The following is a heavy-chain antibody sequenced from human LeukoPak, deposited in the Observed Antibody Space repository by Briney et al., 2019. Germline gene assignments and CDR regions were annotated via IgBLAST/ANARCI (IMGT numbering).Heavy chain of an antibody. CDR2: ITDGADT. CDR3: AKVDYWSPENYLDS. D-gene: IGHD1-1*01. CDR1: GFTFSNAW. Sequence: PGGSLRLSCAASGFTFSNAWMTWVRQAPGKGLESVSVITDGADTYYADSVKGRFTISRDNSQNTVHLQMDNLRADDTAVYYCAKVDYWSPENYLDSWGQGALVTVSS. V-gene: IGHV3-53*01. J-gene: IGHJ4*02.